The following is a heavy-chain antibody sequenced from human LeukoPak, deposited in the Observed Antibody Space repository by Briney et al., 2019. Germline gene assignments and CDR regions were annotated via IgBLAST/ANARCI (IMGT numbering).Heavy chain of an antibody. D-gene: IGHD3-22*01. CDR1: GYTFTSYG. J-gene: IGHJ4*02. V-gene: IGHV1-18*01. CDR2: ISAYNGNT. Sequence: ASVKVSCKASGYTFTSYGISWVRQAPGQGLEWMGWISAYNGNTNYAQKLQGRVTMTTDTSTSTAYMELRSLRSDDTVVYYCARTSPTYYYDSSGYYPLDYWGQGTLVSVSS. CDR3: ARTSPTYYYDSSGYYPLDY.